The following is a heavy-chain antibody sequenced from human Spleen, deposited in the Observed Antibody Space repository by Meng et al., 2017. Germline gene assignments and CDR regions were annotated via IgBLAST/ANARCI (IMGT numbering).Heavy chain of an antibody. Sequence: GESLKISCAASGFTFSNAWMSWVRQAPGKGLEWVGRIKSKTDGGTTDYAAPVKGRFTISRDDSKNTLYLQMNSLKTEDTAVYYCVKVRIVVLVRGNYYFDSWGQG. V-gene: IGHV3-15*01. CDR1: GFTFSNAW. CDR3: VKVRIVVLVRGNYYFDS. J-gene: IGHJ4*02. D-gene: IGHD3-10*01. CDR2: IKSKTDGGTT.